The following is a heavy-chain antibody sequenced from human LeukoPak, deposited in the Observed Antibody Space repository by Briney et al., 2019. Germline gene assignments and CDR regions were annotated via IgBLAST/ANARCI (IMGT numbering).Heavy chain of an antibody. D-gene: IGHD3-22*01. V-gene: IGHV3-23*01. CDR1: GFTFSSSA. J-gene: IGHJ4*02. Sequence: PGGSLRLSCAASGFTFSSSAMSWVRQAPGKGLEWVSAISNNGGYTYYADSVKGRFTISRDNSKNTLYLQMNSLRAEDTAVYYCARELDGSAPVSWGQGTLVTVSS. CDR2: ISNNGGYT. CDR3: ARELDGSAPVS.